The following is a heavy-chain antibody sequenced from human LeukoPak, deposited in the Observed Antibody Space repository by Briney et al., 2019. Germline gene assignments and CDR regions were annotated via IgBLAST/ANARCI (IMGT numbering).Heavy chain of an antibody. D-gene: IGHD3-10*01. CDR2: IYPDDSQT. CDR3: ARQFSEF. Sequence: GESPETSFQAPGYHFFTYWIGWGRRIPGKGLEWMAIIYPDDSQTRYSPSFEGQVTISADKSINTAYLQWSSLKASDTAIYYCARQFSEFWGQGTLVTVSS. CDR1: GYHFFTYW. V-gene: IGHV5-51*01. J-gene: IGHJ4*02.